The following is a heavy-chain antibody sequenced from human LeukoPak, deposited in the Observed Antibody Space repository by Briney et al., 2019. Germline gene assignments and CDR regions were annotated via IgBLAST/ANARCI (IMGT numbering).Heavy chain of an antibody. CDR1: GYTFTGYY. Sequence: ASVKVSCKASGYTFTGYYMHWVRQAPGQGLEWMGWINPNSGNINYAQKFQGRVTMTRDTSISTAYMELSRLRSDDTAVYYCARGRLTIFGVDNFSGWDYWGQGTLVTVSS. CDR3: ARGRLTIFGVDNFSGWDY. J-gene: IGHJ4*02. V-gene: IGHV1-2*02. D-gene: IGHD3-3*01. CDR2: INPNSGNI.